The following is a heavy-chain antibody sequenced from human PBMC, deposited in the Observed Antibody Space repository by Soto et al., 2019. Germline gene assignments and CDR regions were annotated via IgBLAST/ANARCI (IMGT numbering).Heavy chain of an antibody. J-gene: IGHJ4*02. CDR2: ISAYNGNT. CDR3: ARDRTAAAGTRSSEY. Sequence: ASVNVSCKASGYTFTSYGISWVRQAPGQGLEWMGWISAYNGNTNYAQKLQGRVTMTTDTSTSTAYMELRSLRSDDTAVYYCARDRTAAAGTRSSEYWGQGTLVTVSS. D-gene: IGHD6-13*01. CDR1: GYTFTSYG. V-gene: IGHV1-18*01.